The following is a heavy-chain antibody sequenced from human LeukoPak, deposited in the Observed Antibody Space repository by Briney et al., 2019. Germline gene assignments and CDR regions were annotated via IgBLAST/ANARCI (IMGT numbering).Heavy chain of an antibody. J-gene: IGHJ6*02. CDR1: GGSISSYY. CDR2: IYTSGST. Sequence: PSETLSLTCTVSGGSISSYYWSWIRQPAGKGLEWIGRIYTSGSTNYNPSLKSRVTMSVDTSKNQFSLKLSSVTAADTAVYYCARDNPGIGYYGSGSRHTYYYYGMDVWGQGTTVTVSS. V-gene: IGHV4-4*07. D-gene: IGHD3-10*01. CDR3: ARDNPGIGYYGSGSRHTYYYYGMDV.